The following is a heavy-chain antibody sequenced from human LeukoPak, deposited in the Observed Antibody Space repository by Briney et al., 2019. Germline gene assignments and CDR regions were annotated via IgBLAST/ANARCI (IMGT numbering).Heavy chain of an antibody. D-gene: IGHD4-23*01. V-gene: IGHV4-59*01. CDR1: GGSLTSYY. CDR3: ARYRGNSNSGFDP. CDR2: IYNSGGT. J-gene: IGHJ5*02. Sequence: SETLSLTCTVSGGSLTSYYWSWIRQPPGKGLGWIGNIYNSGGTNYNPSLKSRVTTSVDTSKNQFSLKLTSVTAADTAVYYCARYRGNSNSGFDPWGQGTLVTVSS.